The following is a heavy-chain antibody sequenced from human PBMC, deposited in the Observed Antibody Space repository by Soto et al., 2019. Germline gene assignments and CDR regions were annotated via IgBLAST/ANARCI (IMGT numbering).Heavy chain of an antibody. CDR2: IYYSGST. Sequence: QLQLQESGPGLVKPSETLSLTCTVSGGSISSSSYYWGWIRQPPGKGLEGIGSIYYSGSTYYNPSLKSRVTISVDTSKNHFSLMLSSVTAADTAVYYCATQEVGGSYVYTFDPWGQGTLVTVSS. J-gene: IGHJ5*02. V-gene: IGHV4-39*02. CDR1: GGSISSSSYY. D-gene: IGHD1-26*01. CDR3: ATQEVGGSYVYTFDP.